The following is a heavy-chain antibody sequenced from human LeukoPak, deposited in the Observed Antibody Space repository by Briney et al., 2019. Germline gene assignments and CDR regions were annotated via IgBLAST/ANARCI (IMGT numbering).Heavy chain of an antibody. CDR3: ARDYLSGWKPHYYYMDV. Sequence: SVKVSCKASGGTFSSYAISWVRQAPGQGLEWMGGIIPIFGTANYAQKFQGRVTITADESTSTAYMELSSLRSEDTAVYYCARDYLSGWKPHYYYMDVWGKGTTVTVSS. CDR1: GGTFSSYA. J-gene: IGHJ6*03. V-gene: IGHV1-69*13. D-gene: IGHD6-19*01. CDR2: IIPIFGTA.